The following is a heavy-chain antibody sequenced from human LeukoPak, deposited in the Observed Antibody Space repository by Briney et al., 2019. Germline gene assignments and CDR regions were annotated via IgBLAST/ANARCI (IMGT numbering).Heavy chain of an antibody. D-gene: IGHD1-14*01. V-gene: IGHV1-18*01. Sequence: ASVKVSCKASGYTFKNYGVSWVRQAPGQGFEWMGWISASNGNTNYAQKFQGRVTMTTDTSTSTAYMELRSLRFDDTAVYYCATGQIHRVDFWGQGTLVTVSS. J-gene: IGHJ4*02. CDR3: ATGQIHRVDF. CDR1: GYTFKNYG. CDR2: ISASNGNT.